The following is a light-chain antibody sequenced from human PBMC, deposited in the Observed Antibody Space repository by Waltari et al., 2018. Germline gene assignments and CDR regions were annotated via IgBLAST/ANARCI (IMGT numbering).Light chain of an antibody. CDR1: QGLLHNEGNIL. CDR3: MQGLQTPT. CDR2: LGS. J-gene: IGKJ5*01. Sequence: DIVLTQSPLSLPVTPGEPASIPCRSSQGLLHNEGNILLDWYLQKTGQSPQLLIYLGSHRASGVPDRFSGSGSGTDFTLEISRVEAEDVGVYFCMQGLQTPTFGQGTRL. V-gene: IGKV2-28*01.